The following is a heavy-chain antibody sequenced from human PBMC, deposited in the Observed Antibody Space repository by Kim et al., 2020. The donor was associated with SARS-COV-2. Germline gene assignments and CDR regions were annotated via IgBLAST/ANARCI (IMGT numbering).Heavy chain of an antibody. J-gene: IGHJ4*02. Sequence: GESLKISCKDSGYSFTKSWLAWVRQMPGKGLEWRGIIYVGDSDTRYSPSFEGQVTISVDKSLKPAYLQWSSLKASDTATYYCAKVAVRGGGGDYWGQGTL. D-gene: IGHD3-10*01. V-gene: IGHV5-51*01. CDR1: GYSFTKSW. CDR3: AKVAVRGGGGDY. CDR2: IYVGDSDT.